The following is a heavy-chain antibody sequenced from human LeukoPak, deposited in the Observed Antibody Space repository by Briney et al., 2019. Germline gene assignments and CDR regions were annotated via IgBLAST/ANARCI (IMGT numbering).Heavy chain of an antibody. J-gene: IGHJ4*02. CDR3: ARESYYDSSGYLFDY. CDR2: IYYSGST. CDR1: GGSISSYY. Sequence: PSETLSLTCTVSGGSISSYYWSWIRQPPGKGLEWIGYIYYSGSTNYNPSLKSRVTISVDTSKHQFSLKLSSVTAADTAVYYCARESYYDSSGYLFDYWGQGTLVTVSS. D-gene: IGHD3-22*01. V-gene: IGHV4-59*01.